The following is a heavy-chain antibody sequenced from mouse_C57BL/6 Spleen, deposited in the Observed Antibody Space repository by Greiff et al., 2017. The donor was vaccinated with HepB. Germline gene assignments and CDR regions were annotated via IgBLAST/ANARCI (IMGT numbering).Heavy chain of an antibody. CDR3: ARNPHSNYWYFDV. D-gene: IGHD2-5*01. Sequence: VQLVESGPELVKPGASVKISCKASGYAFSSSWMNWVKQRPGKGLEWIGRIYPGDGDTNYNGKFKGKATLTADKSSSTAYMQLSSLTSEDSAVYFCARNPHSNYWYFDVWGTGTTVTVSS. CDR2: IYPGDGDT. V-gene: IGHV1-82*01. CDR1: GYAFSSSW. J-gene: IGHJ1*03.